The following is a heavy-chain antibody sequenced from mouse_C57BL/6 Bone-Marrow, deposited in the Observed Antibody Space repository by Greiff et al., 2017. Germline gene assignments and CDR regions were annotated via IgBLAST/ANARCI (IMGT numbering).Heavy chain of an antibody. D-gene: IGHD2-4*01. V-gene: IGHV1-74*01. CDR1: GYTFTSYW. Sequence: QVQLQQPGAELVKPGASVKVSCKASGYTFTSYWMHWVKQRPGQGLEWIGRIHPSDSDTNYNQKFKGKATLTVDKSSSTAYMQLSGLTSEDSAVYYCAIAFLYYDYALYYFDYWGQGTTLTVSS. CDR2: IHPSDSDT. J-gene: IGHJ2*01. CDR3: AIAFLYYDYALYYFDY.